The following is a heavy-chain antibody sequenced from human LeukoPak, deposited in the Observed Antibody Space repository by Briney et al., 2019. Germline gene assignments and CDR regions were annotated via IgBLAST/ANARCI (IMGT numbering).Heavy chain of an antibody. Sequence: ASVKVSCKTSGYTFTSYGIIWVRQAPGQGLEWTGWVSPYNGNTNYAQKLQGRVTMTTDTSTRTAYMELRSLRSDDTAVYFCAREITTGNFGYWGQGTLVTVSS. J-gene: IGHJ4*02. D-gene: IGHD4-11*01. V-gene: IGHV1-18*01. CDR2: VSPYNGNT. CDR1: GYTFTSYG. CDR3: AREITTGNFGY.